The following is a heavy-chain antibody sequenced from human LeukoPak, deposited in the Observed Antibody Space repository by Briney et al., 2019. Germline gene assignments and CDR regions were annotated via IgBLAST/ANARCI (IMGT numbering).Heavy chain of an antibody. Sequence: SETLSLTCTVSGGSISSSSYYWGWIRQPPGKGLEWIGSIYYSGSTYYNPSLKSRVTISVDKSKNQFSLKLSSVTAADTAVYYCARDLSATGSFYGGNLGSGNWFDPWGQGTLVTVSS. CDR2: IYYSGST. J-gene: IGHJ5*02. V-gene: IGHV4-39*07. D-gene: IGHD4-23*01. CDR1: GGSISSSSYY. CDR3: ARDLSATGSFYGGNLGSGNWFDP.